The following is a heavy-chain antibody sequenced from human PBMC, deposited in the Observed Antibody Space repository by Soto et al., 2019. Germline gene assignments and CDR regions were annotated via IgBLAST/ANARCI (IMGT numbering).Heavy chain of an antibody. V-gene: IGHV3-23*01. CDR2: ISGSGGST. CDR3: AKDLRVGATHNVDP. D-gene: IGHD1-26*01. CDR1: GFTVATYT. J-gene: IGHJ5*02. Sequence: PGGSLGLSCAASGFTVATYTINWVRQAPGKGLEWVSAISGSGGSTYYADSVKGRFTISRDNSKNTLYLQMNSLRAEDTAVYYCAKDLRVGATHNVDPWGQGTLVTVSS.